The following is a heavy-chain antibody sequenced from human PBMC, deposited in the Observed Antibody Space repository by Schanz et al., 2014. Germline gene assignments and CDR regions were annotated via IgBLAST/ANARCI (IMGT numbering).Heavy chain of an antibody. V-gene: IGHV3-53*01. CDR2: IYSGDNT. CDR3: ASLIGTTSAHFYGMDV. CDR1: GFTVTSYY. J-gene: IGHJ6*02. D-gene: IGHD1-7*01. Sequence: EVHLVESGGGLVQPGGSLRLSCAASGFTVTSYYMSWVRQATGKGLEWVSVIYSGDNTYYADSVKGRFTISRDNSKNTVYLQMNSLRAEDTAVYFCASLIGTTSAHFYGMDVWGQGTTVTVSS.